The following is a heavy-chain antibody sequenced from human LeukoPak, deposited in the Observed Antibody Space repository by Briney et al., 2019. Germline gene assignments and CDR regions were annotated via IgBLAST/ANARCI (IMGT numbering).Heavy chain of an antibody. V-gene: IGHV4-31*03. D-gene: IGHD1-26*01. CDR1: GGSISSGGYY. CDR3: AREASWEGILYYFDY. CDR2: IYYSGST. Sequence: SETLSLTCTVSGGSISSGGYYWSWIRQHPGKGLEWIGYIYYSGSTYYNPSLKSRVTISVDTSKNQFSLKLSSVTAADTAVYYCAREASWEGILYYFDYWGQGTLVTVSS. J-gene: IGHJ4*02.